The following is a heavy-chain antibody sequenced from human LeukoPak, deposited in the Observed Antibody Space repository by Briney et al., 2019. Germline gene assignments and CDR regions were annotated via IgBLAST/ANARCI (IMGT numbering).Heavy chain of an antibody. J-gene: IGHJ4*02. CDR2: IYYSGST. Sequence: PSETLSLTCTVSGGSISSSSYYWGWIRQPPGKGLEWIGSIYYSGSTYYNPSLKSRVTISVDTSKNQFSLKLSSVTAADTTVYYCARLGLGITSHGLDYWGQGALVSVSS. CDR3: ARLGLGITSHGLDY. CDR1: GGSISSSSYY. V-gene: IGHV4-39*07. D-gene: IGHD3-3*01.